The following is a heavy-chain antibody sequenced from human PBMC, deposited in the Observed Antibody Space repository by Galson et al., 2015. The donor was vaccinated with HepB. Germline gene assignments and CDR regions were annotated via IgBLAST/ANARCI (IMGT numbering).Heavy chain of an antibody. Sequence: SLRLSCAASGFTFSNAWMSWVRQAPGKGLEWVGRIKSKTDGGTTDYAAPVKGRFTISRDDSKNTLYLQMNSLKTEDTAVYYCTTDENYYDSSGYGYWGQGTLVTVSS. D-gene: IGHD3-22*01. CDR3: TTDENYYDSSGYGY. CDR1: GFTFSNAW. V-gene: IGHV3-15*01. J-gene: IGHJ4*02. CDR2: IKSKTDGGTT.